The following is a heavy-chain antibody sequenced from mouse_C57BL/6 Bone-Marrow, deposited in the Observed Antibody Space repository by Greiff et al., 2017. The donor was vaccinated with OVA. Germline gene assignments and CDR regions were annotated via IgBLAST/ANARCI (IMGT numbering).Heavy chain of an antibody. CDR2: IDPEDGET. CDR1: GFNIKDYY. J-gene: IGHJ1*03. D-gene: IGHD1-1*01. CDR3: ARPYYYGSSYWYFDV. V-gene: IGHV14-2*01. Sequence: EVKVVESGAELVKPGASVKLSCTASGFNIKDYYMHWVKQRTEQGLEWIGRIDPEDGETKYAPKFQGKATITADTSSNTAYLQLSSLTSEDTAVYYCARPYYYGSSYWYFDVWGTGTTVTVSS.